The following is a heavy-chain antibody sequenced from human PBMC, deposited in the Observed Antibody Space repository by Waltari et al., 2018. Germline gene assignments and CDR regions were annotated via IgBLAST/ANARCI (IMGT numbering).Heavy chain of an antibody. V-gene: IGHV4-59*02. CDR1: GGSVSSHS. Sequence: QLQLQESGPGLVKPSETLSLTCTVSGGSVSSHSWSWIRQPPGKGLEWIGYVHFNGNTNYSPSLKSRVSISRDTSKNQFSLKLSSVTAADTAVYYCAKGVIAIHVFSWDHMDVWGQGTTVTVSS. CDR3: AKGVIAIHVFSWDHMDV. CDR2: VHFNGNT. J-gene: IGHJ6*02. D-gene: IGHD2-21*01.